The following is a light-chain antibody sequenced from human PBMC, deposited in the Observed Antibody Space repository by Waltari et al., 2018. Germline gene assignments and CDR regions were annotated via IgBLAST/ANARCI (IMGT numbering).Light chain of an antibody. CDR1: NVGSKS. CDR3: QVWDTSSDRVV. CDR2: DDS. Sequence: SYVLPQPPSASVAPGKTARITCGGHNVGSKSVHWYQQKPGHAPILVVYDDSARPSAIPYRFSAGYTGDTATLTISRVVNGDEAGYYCQVWDTSSDRVVFGGGTKLTVL. J-gene: IGLJ2*01. V-gene: IGLV3-21*03.